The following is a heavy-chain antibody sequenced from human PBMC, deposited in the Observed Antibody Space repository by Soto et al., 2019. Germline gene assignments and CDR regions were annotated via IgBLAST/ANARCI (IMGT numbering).Heavy chain of an antibody. Sequence: QVKLVQSGAEVKKPGASVKVSCKASGYTFTTYGISWVRQAPGQGLEWMGWISAYNGNTNYPQKLQGRVTMTTDTSTGTAYMELRSLRSDDTAVYYCARDDYYDSQGGFDYWGQGTLVTVSS. CDR3: ARDDYYDSQGGFDY. V-gene: IGHV1-18*04. J-gene: IGHJ4*02. D-gene: IGHD3-22*01. CDR2: ISAYNGNT. CDR1: GYTFTTYG.